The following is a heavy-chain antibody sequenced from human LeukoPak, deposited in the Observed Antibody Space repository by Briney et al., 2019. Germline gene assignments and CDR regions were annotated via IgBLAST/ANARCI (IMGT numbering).Heavy chain of an antibody. V-gene: IGHV1-46*01. Sequence: ASVKVSCKASGYTFTSYYMHWVRQAPGQGLEWMGIINPSGGSTSYAQKFQGRVTMTRDTSTSTVYMELSSLRSEDTAVYYCARGSCSGGSRYGLDYWGQGTLVTVSS. CDR3: ARGSCSGGSRYGLDY. J-gene: IGHJ4*02. D-gene: IGHD2-15*01. CDR2: INPSGGST. CDR1: GYTFTSYY.